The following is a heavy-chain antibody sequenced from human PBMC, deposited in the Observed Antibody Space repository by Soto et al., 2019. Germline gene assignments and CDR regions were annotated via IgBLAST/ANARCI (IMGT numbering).Heavy chain of an antibody. Sequence: EVQLVESGGGLVQPGGSLRLSCAASGFTFSSYWIHWVRQAPGKGLVWVSRINSDGSTTNYADSVKGRFTISRDNAKNTVDLQMNSLIAEDTAVYYCARGGFKQWLLDYCGQGTLVTVSS. CDR2: INSDGSTT. J-gene: IGHJ4*02. V-gene: IGHV3-74*01. CDR3: ARGGFKQWLLDY. D-gene: IGHD6-19*01. CDR1: GFTFSSYW.